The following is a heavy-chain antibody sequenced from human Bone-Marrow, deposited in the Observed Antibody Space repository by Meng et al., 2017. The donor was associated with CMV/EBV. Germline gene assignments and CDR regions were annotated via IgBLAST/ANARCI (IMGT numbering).Heavy chain of an antibody. CDR2: INEDGSLT. CDR1: GFDLGRYW. Sequence: LSSVCSGFDLGRYWLHWVRHVPGKGLMWVSHINEDGSLTNYADAVEGRFTISKDNAKDTLFLQMNSLRAEDTAVYYCASDLAGRDDYWGPGTLVTVSS. D-gene: IGHD3-10*01. J-gene: IGHJ4*02. V-gene: IGHV3-74*01. CDR3: ASDLAGRDDY.